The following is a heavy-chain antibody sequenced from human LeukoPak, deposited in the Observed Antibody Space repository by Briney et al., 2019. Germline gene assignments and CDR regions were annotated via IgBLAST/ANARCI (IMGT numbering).Heavy chain of an antibody. CDR1: GGSISSYY. CDR3: AREGTSGTHLNWFDP. V-gene: IGHV4-59*01. CDR2: IYGSGST. Sequence: PSETLSLTCTVSGGSISSYYWSWLRQPPGKGLEWLGHIYGSGSTNYNPSLKSRVTLSVDTSKNQFSLKLSSVTAADTAVYYCAREGTSGTHLNWFDPWGQGTLVTVSS. J-gene: IGHJ5*02. D-gene: IGHD1-1*01.